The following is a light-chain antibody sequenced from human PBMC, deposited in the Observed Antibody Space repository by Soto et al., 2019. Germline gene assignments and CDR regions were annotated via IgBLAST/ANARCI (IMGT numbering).Light chain of an antibody. Sequence: QSVLTQPPSGSAAPGQKGSISCSGSISNIGNNAVAWYQQLPGTAPKLLIYENNKRPSGTPDRFSGSRSGTSAALGITGLQTGDEAEYYCGTWDDSLSGGVFGGGTQLTVL. CDR3: GTWDDSLSGGV. CDR1: ISNIGNNA. V-gene: IGLV1-51*02. CDR2: ENN. J-gene: IGLJ2*01.